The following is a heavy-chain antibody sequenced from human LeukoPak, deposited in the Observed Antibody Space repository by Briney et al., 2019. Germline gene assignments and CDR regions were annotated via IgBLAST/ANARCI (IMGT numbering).Heavy chain of an antibody. CDR3: ARWGYSGYDSVDY. J-gene: IGHJ4*02. V-gene: IGHV3-53*01. CDR2: IYSGGST. D-gene: IGHD5-12*01. Sequence: GGSLRLSCAASGFTVSSNYMSWVRQAPGKGLEWVSVIYSGGSTYYADSVKGRFTISRDNSENTLYLQMNSLRAEDTAVYYCARWGYSGYDSVDYWGQGTLVTVSS. CDR1: GFTVSSNY.